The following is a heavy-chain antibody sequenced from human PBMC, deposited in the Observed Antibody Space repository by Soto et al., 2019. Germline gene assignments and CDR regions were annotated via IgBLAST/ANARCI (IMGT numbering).Heavy chain of an antibody. V-gene: IGHV3-30*03. Sequence: PGGSLRLSCAASGCTFSSYGMHWVRQAPGKGLEWVAVISYDGSNKYYADSVKGRFTISRDNSKNTLYLQMNSLRSEDTAVYYCARGGITLYYYYYYMDVWGKGTTVTVSS. D-gene: IGHD1-20*01. CDR3: ARGGITLYYYYYYMDV. CDR2: ISYDGSNK. J-gene: IGHJ6*03. CDR1: GCTFSSYG.